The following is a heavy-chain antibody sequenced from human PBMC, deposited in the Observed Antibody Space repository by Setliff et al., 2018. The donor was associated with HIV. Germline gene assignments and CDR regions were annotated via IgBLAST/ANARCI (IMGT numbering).Heavy chain of an antibody. CDR1: GFTLDEYA. V-gene: IGHV3-9*01. Sequence: GGSLRLSCVASGFTLDEYAMYWVRQRPGKGLELVSSISWNRGTIGYADSVKGRFTISRDDAKNSLYLQMNGLRPEDSALYYCAKGLRPYKAPPDFWGQGTLVTVSS. J-gene: IGHJ4*02. CDR2: ISWNRGTI. D-gene: IGHD1-1*01. CDR3: AKGLRPYKAPPDF.